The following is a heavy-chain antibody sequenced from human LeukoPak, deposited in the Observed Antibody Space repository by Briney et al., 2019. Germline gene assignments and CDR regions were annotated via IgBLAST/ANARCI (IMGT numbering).Heavy chain of an antibody. J-gene: IGHJ4*02. V-gene: IGHV1-18*01. D-gene: IGHD3-3*01. CDR2: ISAYNGNT. CDR3: ARGPVLRFLEWLSPIHDY. Sequence: GASVKVSCKASGYTFTSYGISWVRQAPGQGLEWMGWISAYNGNTNYAQKLQGRVTMTTDTSTSTAYMELRSLRSDDTAVYYCARGPVLRFLEWLSPIHDYWGQGTLVTVSS. CDR1: GYTFTSYG.